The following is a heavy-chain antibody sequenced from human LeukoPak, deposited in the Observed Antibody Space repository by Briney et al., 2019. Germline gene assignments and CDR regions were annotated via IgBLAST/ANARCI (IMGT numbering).Heavy chain of an antibody. CDR2: INHSGST. V-gene: IGHV4-34*01. J-gene: IGHJ6*02. CDR3: ARGPGCSSTSCYWTRYGMDV. CDR1: GGSFSGYY. Sequence: PSETLSLTCAVYGGSFSGYYWSWIRQPPGKGLEWIGEINHSGSTNYNPSLKSRVTISVDTSKNQFSLKLSSVTAADTAVYYCARGPGCSSTSCYWTRYGMDVWGQGTMVTVSS. D-gene: IGHD2-2*01.